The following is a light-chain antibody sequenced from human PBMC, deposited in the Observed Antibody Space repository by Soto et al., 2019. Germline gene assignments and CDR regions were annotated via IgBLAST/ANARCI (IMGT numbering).Light chain of an antibody. V-gene: IGKV3-20*01. CDR1: QSVSSSY. Sequence: EIVLTQSPGTLALSPGERAPLSCRASQSVSSSYLAWYQQKPGQAPRLLIYGASSRATGIPDRFSGSGSGTDFTLTISRLEPEDCALYYCQQYGSSPITFGQGTRLEIK. J-gene: IGKJ5*01. CDR3: QQYGSSPIT. CDR2: GAS.